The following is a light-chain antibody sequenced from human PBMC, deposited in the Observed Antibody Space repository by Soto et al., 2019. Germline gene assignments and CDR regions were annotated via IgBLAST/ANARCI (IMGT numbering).Light chain of an antibody. Sequence: ETVMTQSPAALSVSPGDRASLSCRASQSVGANLAWYQVKPGQSPRLLIYDTSTRATGIPERFTGSGSGTEFTLTIASLRSDDIAVYYCQQYDDWPPLTFGGGTKVDLK. CDR3: QQYDDWPPLT. V-gene: IGKV3-15*01. J-gene: IGKJ4*01. CDR2: DTS. CDR1: QSVGAN.